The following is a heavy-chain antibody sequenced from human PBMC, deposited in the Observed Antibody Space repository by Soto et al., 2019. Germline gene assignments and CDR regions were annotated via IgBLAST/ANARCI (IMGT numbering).Heavy chain of an antibody. V-gene: IGHV1-8*01. D-gene: IGHD6-19*01. J-gene: IGHJ5*02. CDR3: SRNPYGSGLFDP. CDR2: MTPNSGNT. Sequence: QVQLVQSGAEVKKPGASVKVSCKASGYNFIDYDINWMRQSTGQGLEWMGWMTPNSGNTGYAQKFQGRVTLTRDTSIGTAYMELGSLKTEDTAVYYCSRNPYGSGLFDPWGQGTLVTVSS. CDR1: GYNFIDYD.